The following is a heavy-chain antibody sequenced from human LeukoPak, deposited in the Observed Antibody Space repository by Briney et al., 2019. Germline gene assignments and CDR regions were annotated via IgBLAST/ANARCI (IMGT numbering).Heavy chain of an antibody. CDR2: IIPILGIA. J-gene: IGHJ5*02. D-gene: IGHD3-22*01. CDR3: AAYYYDSSGYEGWFDP. Sequence: ASVRVSCEASGGTFSSYAISWVRQAPGQGLEWMGRIIPILGIANYAQKFQGRVTITADKSTSTAYMELSSLRSEDTAVYYCAAYYYDSSGYEGWFDPWGQGTLVTVSS. CDR1: GGTFSSYA. V-gene: IGHV1-69*04.